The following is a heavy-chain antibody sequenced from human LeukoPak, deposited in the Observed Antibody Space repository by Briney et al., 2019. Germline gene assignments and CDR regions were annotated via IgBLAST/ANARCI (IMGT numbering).Heavy chain of an antibody. CDR2: ISSSSSYI. CDR3: ASKYCSGGSCYVGWFDP. J-gene: IGHJ5*02. CDR1: GFTFSSYS. Sequence: GGSLRLSCAASGFTFSSYSMNWVRQAPGTGLEWVSSISSSSSYIYYADSVKCRFTISRDNAKNSLYLQMNSLRAEDTAVYYCASKYCSGGSCYVGWFDPWGQGTLVTVSS. V-gene: IGHV3-21*01. D-gene: IGHD2-15*01.